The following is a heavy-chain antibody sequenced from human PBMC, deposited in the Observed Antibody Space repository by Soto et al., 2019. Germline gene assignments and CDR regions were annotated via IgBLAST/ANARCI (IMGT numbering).Heavy chain of an antibody. CDR1: GDSISSGGFS. CDR2: IYHSGTS. J-gene: IGHJ6*02. CDR3: ARAVRGVYGMGV. D-gene: IGHD3-10*01. Sequence: SETLSLTCAVSGDSISSGGFSWSWIRQPPGKGLEWIGYIYHSGTSFYNPSLKSRVTISVDASKNQSSLKLSSVTAADTAVYYCARAVRGVYGMGVWGQGTTVTVAS. V-gene: IGHV4-30-2*01.